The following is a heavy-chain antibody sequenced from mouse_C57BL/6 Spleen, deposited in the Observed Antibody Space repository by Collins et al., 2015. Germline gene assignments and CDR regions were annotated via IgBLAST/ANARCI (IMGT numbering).Heavy chain of an antibody. Sequence: DVQLQESGPGLVKPSQSLSLTCSVTGYSITSGYYWNWIRQFPGNKLEWMGYISYDGSNNYNPSLKNRISITRDTSKNQFFLKLNSVTTEDTATYYCARAPWFAYWGQGTLVTVSA. CDR1: GYSITSGYY. CDR2: ISYDGSN. CDR3: ARAPWFAY. V-gene: IGHV3-6*01. J-gene: IGHJ3*01.